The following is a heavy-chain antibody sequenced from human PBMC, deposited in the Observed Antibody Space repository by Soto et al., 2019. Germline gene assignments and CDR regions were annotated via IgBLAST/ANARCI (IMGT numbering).Heavy chain of an antibody. CDR3: AKDYGAGTQPDACDI. CDR1: GFTFSSYA. J-gene: IGHJ3*02. CDR2: ISGSGGST. V-gene: IGHV3-23*01. Sequence: EVQLLESGGGLVQPGGSLRLSCAASGFTFSSYAMSWVRQAPGKGLEWVSAISGSGGSTYYADSVKGRFTISRDNSKNALYMQMNSLRAEDTAVYYCAKDYGAGTQPDACDIWGQGTMVTVSS. D-gene: IGHD1-1*01.